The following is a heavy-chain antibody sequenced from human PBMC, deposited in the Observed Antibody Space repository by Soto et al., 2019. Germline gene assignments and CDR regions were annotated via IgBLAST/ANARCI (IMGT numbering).Heavy chain of an antibody. V-gene: IGHV1-18*01. CDR2: ISAYNGNT. D-gene: IGHD6-13*01. Sequence: QVQLVQSRLEVTKPGASVKVSCKASGYSLTTYGISWVRQAPGQGLEWVGWISAYNGNTNYAQNFQGRVTMTRDTSTTTAYMDLRGLRSDDTAVYYCASHRVSAAGAFDYWGQGTLVIV. CDR3: ASHRVSAAGAFDY. CDR1: GYSLTTYG. J-gene: IGHJ4*02.